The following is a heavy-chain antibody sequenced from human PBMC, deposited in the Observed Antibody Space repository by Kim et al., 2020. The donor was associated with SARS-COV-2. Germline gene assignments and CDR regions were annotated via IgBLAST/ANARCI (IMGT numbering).Heavy chain of an antibody. Sequence: PSVKVSCKASGYTSSHYVMHWVRQAPGQRLEWMGWVIAGDHNTKYSQKFQGRVTITWDTSASTAHLELSSLTSEDTAVYFCARGAEYSLYHMDVWGRGTT. D-gene: IGHD2-15*01. CDR3: ARGAEYSLYHMDV. CDR2: VIAGDHNT. V-gene: IGHV1-3*01. J-gene: IGHJ6*03. CDR1: GYTSSHYV.